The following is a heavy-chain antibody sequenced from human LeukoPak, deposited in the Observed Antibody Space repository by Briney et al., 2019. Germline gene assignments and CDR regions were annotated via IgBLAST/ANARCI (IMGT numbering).Heavy chain of an antibody. CDR3: ARGIYYDSSGHDY. D-gene: IGHD3-22*01. V-gene: IGHV1-2*02. CDR1: GYTFTVCY. Sequence: ASVKVSCMASGYTFTVCYVRWVRAALGQGVEWMGWITPNSGGTNYAQKFQGRVTMTRDTSISTAYMELSRLRSDDTAEYYCARGIYYDSSGHDYWGQGTLVTVSS. J-gene: IGHJ4*02. CDR2: ITPNSGGT.